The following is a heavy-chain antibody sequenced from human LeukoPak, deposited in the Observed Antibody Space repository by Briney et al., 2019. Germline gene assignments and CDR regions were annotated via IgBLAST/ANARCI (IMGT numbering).Heavy chain of an antibody. CDR2: ISSSSSTI. V-gene: IGHV3-48*01. CDR1: GFTFSSYS. J-gene: IGHJ4*02. Sequence: GGSLRLSCAASGFTFSSYSMNWVRQAPGKGLEWVSYISSSSSTIYYADSVKGRFTISRDNSKNTLYLQMNSLRAEDTAVYYCAKENYYDSRLFDYWGQGTLVTVSS. CDR3: AKENYYDSRLFDY. D-gene: IGHD3-22*01.